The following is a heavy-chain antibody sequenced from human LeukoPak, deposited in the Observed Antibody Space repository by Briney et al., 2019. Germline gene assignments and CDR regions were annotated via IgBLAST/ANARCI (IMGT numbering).Heavy chain of an antibody. D-gene: IGHD1-1*01. J-gene: IGHJ4*02. CDR2: IYYSGSP. CDR3: ARERGNAVLFDY. Sequence: PSETLSLTCPVSGGSISSYYWSWIRQPPGTGLEWIGYIYYSGSPNYNPSLKSRVTISVDTSKNQFSLKLSSVTAADTAVYYCARERGNAVLFDYWGQGTLVTVSS. V-gene: IGHV4-59*01. CDR1: GGSISSYY.